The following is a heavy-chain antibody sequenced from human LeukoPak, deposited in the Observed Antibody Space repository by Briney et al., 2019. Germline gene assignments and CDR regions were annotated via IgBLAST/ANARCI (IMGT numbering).Heavy chain of an antibody. Sequence: SETLSLTCTVSGGSISSYYWSWIRQPPGKGLEWIGYIYYSGSTNYNPSLKSRVTISVDTSKNQFSLKLSSVTAADTAVYYCARVWTYPFNDYWGQGTLVTVSS. CDR2: IYYSGST. D-gene: IGHD2-21*01. V-gene: IGHV4-59*01. CDR1: GGSISSYY. CDR3: ARVWTYPFNDY. J-gene: IGHJ4*02.